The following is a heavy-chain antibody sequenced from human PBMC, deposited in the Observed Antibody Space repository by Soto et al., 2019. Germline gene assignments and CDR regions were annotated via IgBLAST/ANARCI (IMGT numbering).Heavy chain of an antibody. CDR2: IYYSGST. D-gene: IGHD6-19*01. J-gene: IGHJ6*02. CDR3: VAGYYYYYYGMDV. CDR1: GGSTSSSSYY. Sequence: PSETLSLTCTVSGGSTSSSSYYWGWIRQPPGKGLEWIGSIYYSGSTYYNPSLKSRVTISVDTSKNQFSLKLSSVTAADTAVYYAVAGYYYYYYGMDVWGQGTTVTVSS. V-gene: IGHV4-39*01.